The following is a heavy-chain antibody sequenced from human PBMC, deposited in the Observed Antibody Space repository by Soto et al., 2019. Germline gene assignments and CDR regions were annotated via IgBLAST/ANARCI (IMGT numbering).Heavy chain of an antibody. J-gene: IGHJ5*02. CDR1: GFTFSNYA. V-gene: IGHV3-23*01. Sequence: EVHLLESGGGLVQPGGSLRLSCAASGFTFSNYAMTWVRQARGKGLEWVSAISGTGGNTYYADSVKGRFTISRDKSKNPLLLQMTSLSAEDTAVYYCAKEEVPINAWGQGALVIVSS. D-gene: IGHD1-1*01. CDR3: AKEEVPINA. CDR2: ISGTGGNT.